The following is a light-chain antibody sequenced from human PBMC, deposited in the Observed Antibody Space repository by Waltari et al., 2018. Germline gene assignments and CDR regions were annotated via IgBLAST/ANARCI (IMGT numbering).Light chain of an antibody. V-gene: IGLV8-61*01. J-gene: IGLJ1*01. CDR2: NTN. CDR1: SGSVSTSHF. CDR3: SSYTTSSAPGV. Sequence: QTVVTQEPSFSVSPGGTVTLTCGLSSGSVSTSHFPNWYQQTPGQAPRTLIYNTNTRSSGVPDRFSGSILGDKAALFITGAQAEDESDYYCSSYTTSSAPGVFGTGTRVTVL.